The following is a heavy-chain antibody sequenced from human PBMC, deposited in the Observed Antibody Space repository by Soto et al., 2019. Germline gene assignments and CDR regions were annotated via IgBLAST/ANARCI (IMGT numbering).Heavy chain of an antibody. D-gene: IGHD6-19*01. J-gene: IGHJ4*02. CDR2: ISSSGSTI. CDR1: GFTFSSYE. V-gene: IGHV3-48*03. CDR3: ARGQYGSGGGYFDY. Sequence: EVQLVESGGGLVQPGGSLRLSCAASGFTFSSYEMNWVRQAPGKGLEWVSYISSSGSTIYYADSVKGRFTISRDNAKNSRYLKMNSLRAEDTAVYYCARGQYGSGGGYFDYWGQDTLVTVSS.